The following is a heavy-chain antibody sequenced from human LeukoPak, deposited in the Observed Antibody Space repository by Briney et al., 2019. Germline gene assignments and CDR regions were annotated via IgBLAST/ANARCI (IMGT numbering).Heavy chain of an antibody. CDR3: AKDQESYYDSSGYYYLDY. Sequence: GGSLRLSCAASGFTFSSYAMSWVRQAPGKGLEWVSAISGSGGSTYYADSGKGRFTISRDNSKNTLYLQMNSLRAEDTAVYYCAKDQESYYDSSGYYYLDYWGQGTLVTVSS. V-gene: IGHV3-23*01. D-gene: IGHD3-22*01. J-gene: IGHJ4*02. CDR2: ISGSGGST. CDR1: GFTFSSYA.